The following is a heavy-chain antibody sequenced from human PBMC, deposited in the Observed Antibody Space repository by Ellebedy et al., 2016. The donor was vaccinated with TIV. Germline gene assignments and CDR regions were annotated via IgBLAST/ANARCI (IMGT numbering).Heavy chain of an antibody. CDR3: AKDRTSGDGYWVFDN. Sequence: GESLKISCSASGFTFNNYAMYWVRQAPGKGLEWVSGIVGSGSQKYADSVKGRFTISRDNSKRTVDLQMNSLRAEDTAIYFSAKDRTSGDGYWVFDNWGQGTLVSVSS. CDR2: IVGSGS. CDR1: GFTFNNYA. D-gene: IGHD5-18*01. J-gene: IGHJ4*02. V-gene: IGHV3-23*01.